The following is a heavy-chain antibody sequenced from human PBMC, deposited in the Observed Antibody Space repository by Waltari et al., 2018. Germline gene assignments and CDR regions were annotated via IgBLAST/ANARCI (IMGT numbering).Heavy chain of an antibody. Sequence: QVQLQESGPGLVKPSETLSLTCTVSGGSISSYYWGWIRQPPGKGLEWIGYIYYSGSTNYNPSLKSRVTISVDTSKNQFSLKLSSVTAADTAVYYCARGRDGYNYPLGYWGQGTLVTVSS. CDR1: GGSISSYY. CDR3: ARGRDGYNYPLGY. CDR2: IYYSGST. J-gene: IGHJ4*02. D-gene: IGHD5-12*01. V-gene: IGHV4-59*01.